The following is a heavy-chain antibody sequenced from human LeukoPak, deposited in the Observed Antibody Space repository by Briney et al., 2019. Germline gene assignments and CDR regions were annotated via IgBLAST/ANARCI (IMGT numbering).Heavy chain of an antibody. V-gene: IGHV5-51*01. D-gene: IGHD2-2*02. J-gene: IGHJ5*02. CDR3: ARIPSGVAVPAAISGWFDP. CDR1: GYRFTTYW. Sequence: GESLKISCKGSGYRFTTYWIGWVRPMPGEGLEWMGIIYPGDSDTRYSPSFQGQVTISADKSISTAYLQWSSLKASDSAMYYCARIPSGVAVPAAISGWFDPWGQGTLVTVSS. CDR2: IYPGDSDT.